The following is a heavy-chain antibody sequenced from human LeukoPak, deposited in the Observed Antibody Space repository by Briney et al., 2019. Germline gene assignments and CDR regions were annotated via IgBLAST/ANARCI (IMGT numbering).Heavy chain of an antibody. J-gene: IGHJ4*02. D-gene: IGHD6-19*01. Sequence: GESLKISCKGSGYMFTNYWIGWVRQMPGKGLEWMGIIHPGDSDTRYSPSLQGQVTISADKSNSTAYLQWSSLKASDTAMYYCASAVAGPTFDYWGQGTLVTVSS. CDR2: IHPGDSDT. V-gene: IGHV5-51*01. CDR3: ASAVAGPTFDY. CDR1: GYMFTNYW.